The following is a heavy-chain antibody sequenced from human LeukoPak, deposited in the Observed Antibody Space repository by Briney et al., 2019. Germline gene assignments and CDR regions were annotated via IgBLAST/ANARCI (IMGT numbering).Heavy chain of an antibody. CDR1: GFTFDDYG. CDR2: INTDGSST. Sequence: GGSLRLSCAASGFTFDDYGMSWVRQAPGKGLVWVSRINTDGSSTTYADSVKGRFTISRDNAKNTLYLQMDSLRAEDTAVYYCGRGPPFDQAIDYWGQGTLVTVSS. CDR3: GRGPPFDQAIDY. V-gene: IGHV3-74*01. J-gene: IGHJ4*02. D-gene: IGHD2/OR15-2a*01.